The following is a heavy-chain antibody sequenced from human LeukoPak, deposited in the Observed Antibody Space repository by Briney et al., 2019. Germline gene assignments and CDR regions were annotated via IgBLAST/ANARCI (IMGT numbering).Heavy chain of an antibody. D-gene: IGHD1-26*01. CDR2: ISSSSSYI. V-gene: IGHV3-21*01. CDR1: GFTFSSYS. CDR3: ARDGGYYDSFFDY. J-gene: IGHJ4*02. Sequence: GGSLRLSCAASGFTFSSYSMNWVRQAPGKGLEWVSSISSSSSYIYYADSVKGRFTISRDNAKNSLYLQMNSLRAEDTAVYYCARDGGYYDSFFDYWGQGTLVTVPS.